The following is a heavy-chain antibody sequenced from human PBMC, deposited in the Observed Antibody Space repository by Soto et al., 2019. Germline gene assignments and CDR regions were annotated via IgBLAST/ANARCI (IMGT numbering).Heavy chain of an antibody. V-gene: IGHV1-46*01. CDR3: ARHGMDYYDSSGYYYSPYYFDY. Sequence: GASVKVSCKASGYTFSTYYMHWVRQAPGQGYEWMGIINPSGGSTTYAQKFQGRVTMTRDTSTTTVYMELSSLKSEDTAVYYCARHGMDYYDSSGYYYSPYYFDYWGQGTLVTVSS. CDR1: GYTFSTYY. CDR2: INPSGGST. D-gene: IGHD3-22*01. J-gene: IGHJ4*02.